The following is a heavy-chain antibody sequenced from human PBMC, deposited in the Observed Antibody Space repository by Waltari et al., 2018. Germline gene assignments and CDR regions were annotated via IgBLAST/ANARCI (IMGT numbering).Heavy chain of an antibody. V-gene: IGHV3-30-3*01. Sequence: QVQLVESGGGVVQPGRSLRLSCAASGFTFSSYAMPWVRQAPGKGLEWVAVISYDGSNKYYADSVKGRFTISRDNSKNTLYLQMNSLRAEDTAVYYCARDECSGGSCQILYWGQGTLVTVSS. D-gene: IGHD2-15*01. J-gene: IGHJ4*02. CDR3: ARDECSGGSCQILY. CDR2: ISYDGSNK. CDR1: GFTFSSYA.